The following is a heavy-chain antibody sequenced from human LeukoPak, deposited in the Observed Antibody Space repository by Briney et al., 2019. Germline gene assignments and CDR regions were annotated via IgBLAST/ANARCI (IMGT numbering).Heavy chain of an antibody. CDR1: GFTFSSYS. V-gene: IGHV3-48*04. D-gene: IGHD6-13*01. Sequence: RGGSLRLSCAASGFTFSSYSMNCVRQAPGKGLEWVSYISSSSSTIYYADSVKGRFTISRDNAKNSLYLQMNSLRAEDTAVYYCASFGTSIAAAGTADYWGQGTLVTVSS. J-gene: IGHJ4*02. CDR2: ISSSSSTI. CDR3: ASFGTSIAAAGTADY.